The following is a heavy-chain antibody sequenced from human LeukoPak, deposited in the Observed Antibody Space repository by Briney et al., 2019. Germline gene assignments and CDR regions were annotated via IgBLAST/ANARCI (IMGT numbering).Heavy chain of an antibody. J-gene: IGHJ6*02. CDR1: GFTVSSNY. V-gene: IGHV3-53*01. CDR3: ARGRSTSVSYYYGMDV. CDR2: IYSGGST. Sequence: GGSLRLSCAASGFTVSSNYMSWVRQAPGKGLEWVSVIYSGGSTYYADSVKGRFTISRDNSKNTLYLQMNSLRAEDTAVYCCARGRSTSVSYYYGMDVWGQGTLVTVSS. D-gene: IGHD2-2*01.